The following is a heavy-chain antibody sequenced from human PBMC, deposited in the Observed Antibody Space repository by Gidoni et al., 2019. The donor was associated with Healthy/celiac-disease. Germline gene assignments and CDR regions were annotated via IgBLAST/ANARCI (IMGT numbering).Heavy chain of an antibody. CDR3: ANAQDYYDSSGYYYSDAFDI. Sequence: QVQLVESGGGVVQPGRSLRLSCAASGFPFSSSGMHWVRQAPGKGLEWVAVISYDGSNKYYADSVKGRFTISRDNSKNTLYLQMNSLRAEDTAVYYCANAQDYYDSSGYYYSDAFDIWGQGTMVTVSS. J-gene: IGHJ3*02. V-gene: IGHV3-30*18. CDR2: ISYDGSNK. D-gene: IGHD3-22*01. CDR1: GFPFSSSG.